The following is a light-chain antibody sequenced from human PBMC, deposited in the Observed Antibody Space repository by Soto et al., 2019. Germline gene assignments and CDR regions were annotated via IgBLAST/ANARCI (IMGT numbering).Light chain of an antibody. CDR3: QQYHTSPLT. CDR1: QSGSSSY. J-gene: IGKJ4*01. V-gene: IGKV3-20*01. Sequence: EIVWTQSPGTLHLSPGERATLSCRASQSGSSSYLARYQQKPGQAPRLLIYGASSRATVIPDRFSGSGSATDFTLTSSRLEPEDFVVYYCQQYHTSPLTFGGGTKVEIK. CDR2: GAS.